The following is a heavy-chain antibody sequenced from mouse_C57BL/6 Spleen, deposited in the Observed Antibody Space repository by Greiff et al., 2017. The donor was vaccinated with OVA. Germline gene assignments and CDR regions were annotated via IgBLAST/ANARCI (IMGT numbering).Heavy chain of an antibody. CDR2: INPSSGYT. Sequence: QVQLQQSGAELARPGASVKMSCKASGYTFTSYTMHWVKQRLGQGLEWIGYINPSSGYTKYNQKFKDKATLTADKSSSTAYMQLSSLTSEDSAVYYCARDASYYFDYWGQGTTLTVSS. CDR1: GYTFTSYT. V-gene: IGHV1-4*01. J-gene: IGHJ2*01. CDR3: ARDASYYFDY. D-gene: IGHD6-1*01.